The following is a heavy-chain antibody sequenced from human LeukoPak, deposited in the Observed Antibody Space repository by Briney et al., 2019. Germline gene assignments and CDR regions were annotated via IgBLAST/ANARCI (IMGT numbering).Heavy chain of an antibody. CDR2: IDWDDDK. CDR1: GFSLTTRGMY. J-gene: IGHJ4*02. Sequence: STPALVKPTQTLTLTCTFSGFSLTTRGMYVNWIRHTPAKALEWLARIDWDDDKYYSTSLKTRLTISKDTSKNQVVLTMTNMDPVDTATYYCARIRLNGIAVAGPFDYWGQGTLVTVSS. D-gene: IGHD6-19*01. CDR3: ARIRLNGIAVAGPFDY. V-gene: IGHV2-70*11.